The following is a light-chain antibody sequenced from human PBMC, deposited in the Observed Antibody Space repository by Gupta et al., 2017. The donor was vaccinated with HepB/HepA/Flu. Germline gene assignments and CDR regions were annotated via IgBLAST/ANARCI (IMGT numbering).Light chain of an antibody. CDR2: DVS. Sequence: QSALTQPASVSGSPGQSITISCTGTSSDVGVYNYVSWYQQYPGKAPQLMIYDVSYRPSGVSDRFSGSKSGTTDSLTISGLQAEDEADYYCSSYSTSANWVFGGGTKVTVL. CDR3: SSYSTSANWV. CDR1: SSDVGVYNY. V-gene: IGLV2-14*01. J-gene: IGLJ3*02.